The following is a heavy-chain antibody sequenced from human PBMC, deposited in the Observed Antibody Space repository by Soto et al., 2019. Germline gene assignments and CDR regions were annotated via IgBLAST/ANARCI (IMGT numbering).Heavy chain of an antibody. CDR2: IYPGDSDT. CDR1: GYSFTSYW. D-gene: IGHD2-2*01. J-gene: IGHJ3*02. CDR3: ARQVVVVPAAIPDAFDI. V-gene: IGHV5-51*01. Sequence: PGESLKISCKGSGYSFTSYWIGWVRQMPGKGLEWMGIIYPGDSDTRYSPSFQGQVTISADKSISTAYLQWSSLKASDTAMYYCARQVVVVPAAIPDAFDIWGQGTMVTVSS.